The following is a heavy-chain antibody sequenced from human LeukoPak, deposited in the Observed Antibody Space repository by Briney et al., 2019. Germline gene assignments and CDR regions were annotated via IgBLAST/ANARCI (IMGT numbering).Heavy chain of an antibody. Sequence: ASVKVSCKASGGTFSSYAISWVRQAPGQGLEWKGRIIPILGIANYAQKFQGRVTITADKSTSTAYLELSSLRSENTAVYYCARDRSSSHDAFDIWGQGTMVTVSS. CDR1: GGTFSSYA. J-gene: IGHJ3*02. CDR3: ARDRSSSHDAFDI. D-gene: IGHD6-13*01. V-gene: IGHV1-69*04. CDR2: IIPILGIA.